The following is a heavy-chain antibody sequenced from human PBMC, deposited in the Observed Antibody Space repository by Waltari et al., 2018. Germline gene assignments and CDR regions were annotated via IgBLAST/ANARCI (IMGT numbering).Heavy chain of an antibody. CDR2: ISSDESKT. CDR3: RVAQRTYRSPVPGRDYYYGMDV. J-gene: IGHJ6*02. Sequence: EEKVVESGGGFVQPGEYLRLSCAASGFTFGNSRLHWVRQPPGKGLVWVSGISSDESKTSYADSVKGRFTISRDNAKKTLYLQMKRLRVEDTAVYCARVAQRTYRSPVPGRDYYYGMDVWGQGTTVTVSS. V-gene: IGHV3-74*01. D-gene: IGHD1-1*01. CDR1: GFTFGNSR.